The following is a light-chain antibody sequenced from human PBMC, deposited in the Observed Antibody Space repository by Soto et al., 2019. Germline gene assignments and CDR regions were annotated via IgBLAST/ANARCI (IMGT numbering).Light chain of an antibody. V-gene: IGLV2-23*01. CDR2: EGT. CDR1: TSDVGGYNL. CDR3: CSYASSTYYV. J-gene: IGLJ1*01. Sequence: QSALTHPGSVSWSPGHSITISCSGTTSDVGGYNLVSWYQQHTAKAPKLLIYEGTQRPSGVSSRFSGSKSGNTASLTISGLQAEEEADYYCCSYASSTYYVFGTGTKVTVL.